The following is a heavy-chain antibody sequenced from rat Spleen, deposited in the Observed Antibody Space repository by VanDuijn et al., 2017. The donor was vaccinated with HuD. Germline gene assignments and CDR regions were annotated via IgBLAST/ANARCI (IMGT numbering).Heavy chain of an antibody. CDR2: ISPSGGST. CDR1: GFTFSNYG. CDR3: TRDYYSGGY. Sequence: EVQMVESGGGLVQAGGSLKLSCAASGFTFSNYGMHWIRQAPAKGLEWVASISPSGGSTYYRDSVKGRFTISRDNAKSTLYLQMNSLRSEDTATYYCTRDYYSGGYWGQGVMVTVSS. D-gene: IGHD1-1*01. V-gene: IGHV5-19*01. J-gene: IGHJ2*01.